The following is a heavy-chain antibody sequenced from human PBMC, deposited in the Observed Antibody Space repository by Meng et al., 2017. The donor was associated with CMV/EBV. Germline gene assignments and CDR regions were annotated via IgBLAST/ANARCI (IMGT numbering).Heavy chain of an antibody. CDR3: ARVGGAIDY. Sequence: TLSLTCTVAGGSISRYYWSWIRQPPGKGLEWIGYIYYSGSTNYNPSLKSRVTISVDTSKNQFSLKPSSATAADTAVYYCARVGGAIDYWGQGTLVTVSS. V-gene: IGHV4-59*01. J-gene: IGHJ4*02. CDR1: GGSISRYY. CDR2: IYYSGST. D-gene: IGHD1-26*01.